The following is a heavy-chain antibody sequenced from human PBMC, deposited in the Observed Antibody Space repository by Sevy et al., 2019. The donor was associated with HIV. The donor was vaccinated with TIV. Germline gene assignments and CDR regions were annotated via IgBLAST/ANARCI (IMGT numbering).Heavy chain of an antibody. CDR1: GFTVSSYY. Sequence: GGSLRLSCTASGFTVSSYYMSWVLQAPGKELEWVSVLYSGGSTYYADSVKGRFTISRDNSKNTLYLQMNSLRAEDTAVYYSARVTVRGFDYWGQGTLVTVSS. CDR2: LYSGGST. V-gene: IGHV3-53*01. J-gene: IGHJ4*02. CDR3: ARVTVRGFDY. D-gene: IGHD3-10*01.